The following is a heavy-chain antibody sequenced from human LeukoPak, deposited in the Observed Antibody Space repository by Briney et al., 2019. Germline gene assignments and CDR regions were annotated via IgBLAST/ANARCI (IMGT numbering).Heavy chain of an antibody. D-gene: IGHD5-18*01. J-gene: IGHJ6*02. CDR2: INTNTGNP. CDR3: ARHELWSGYYYYGMDV. V-gene: IGHV7-4-1*02. Sequence: ASVKVSCKASGYTFTSYVMNRVRQAPGQGLEWMGWINTNTGNPTYAQGFTGRFVFSLDTSVSTAYLQISSLKAEDTAVYYCARHELWSGYYYYGMDVWGQGTTVTVSS. CDR1: GYTFTSYV.